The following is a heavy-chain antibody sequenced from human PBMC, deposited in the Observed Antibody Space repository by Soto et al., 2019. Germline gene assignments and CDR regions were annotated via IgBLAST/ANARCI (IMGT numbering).Heavy chain of an antibody. Sequence: ASVKVSCKASGYTFTSYDINWVRQATGQGLEWMGWMNPNSGNTGYAQKFQGGVTMTRNTSISTAYMELSSLRSEDTAVYYCARTTLYCISTSCYRSNWFDPWGQGTLVTVSS. CDR3: ARTTLYCISTSCYRSNWFDP. D-gene: IGHD2-2*02. V-gene: IGHV1-8*01. J-gene: IGHJ5*02. CDR1: GYTFTSYD. CDR2: MNPNSGNT.